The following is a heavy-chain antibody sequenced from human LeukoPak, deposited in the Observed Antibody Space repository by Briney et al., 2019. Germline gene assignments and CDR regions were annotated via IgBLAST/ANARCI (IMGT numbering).Heavy chain of an antibody. CDR3: ARGIYWFDP. J-gene: IGHJ5*02. CDR1: GASINSDTYY. V-gene: IGHV4-39*07. Sequence: SETLSLTCTVSGASINSDTYYWGWIRQPPGKGLEWIGSIYHIGSTYYNPSLKSRVTISVDTSKNQFSLKLGSVTAADTAVYYCARGIYWFDPWGQGTLVTVSS. CDR2: IYHIGST.